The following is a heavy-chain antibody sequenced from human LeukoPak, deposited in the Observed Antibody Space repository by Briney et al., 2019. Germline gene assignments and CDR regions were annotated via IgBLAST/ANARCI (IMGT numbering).Heavy chain of an antibody. D-gene: IGHD3-10*01. J-gene: IGHJ6*03. V-gene: IGHV1-46*01. Sequence: GASVKVSCKAPGYTFTSYYMHWVRQAPGQGLEWMGIINPSGGSTSYAQKFQGRVTMTRDTSTSTVYMELSSLRSEDTAVYYCARDRVGITMVRGVIITPYYYYYYMDVWGKGTTVTISS. CDR1: GYTFTSYY. CDR3: ARDRVGITMVRGVIITPYYYYYYMDV. CDR2: INPSGGST.